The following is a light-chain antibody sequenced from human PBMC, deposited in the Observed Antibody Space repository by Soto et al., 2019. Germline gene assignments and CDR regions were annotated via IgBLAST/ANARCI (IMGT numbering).Light chain of an antibody. V-gene: IGKV3-11*01. CDR2: DSS. Sequence: EIVLTQSPATLSLSPGERATLSCRASQSVGTYFAWYQQEPGQAPRLLIYDSSNRATGIPARFSGSGSGTDFTLTISSLEPEDFAVYYCQQRSDWPSTLGGGTKV. CDR3: QQRSDWPST. CDR1: QSVGTY. J-gene: IGKJ4*01.